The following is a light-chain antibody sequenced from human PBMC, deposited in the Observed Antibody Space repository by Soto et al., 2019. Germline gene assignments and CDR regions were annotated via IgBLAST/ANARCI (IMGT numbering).Light chain of an antibody. V-gene: IGKV1-5*01. CDR1: QTITNW. J-gene: IGKJ1*01. CDR3: QQYNSYSST. CDR2: DAS. Sequence: DIQMTQSPSILSASVGDRVTITCRSSQTITNWLAWYQQKPGKAPRLLIYDASSLESWVPSRFSGSGSGTEFTLTISSLQSDDFATYYCQQYNSYSSTFGHGTKVDI.